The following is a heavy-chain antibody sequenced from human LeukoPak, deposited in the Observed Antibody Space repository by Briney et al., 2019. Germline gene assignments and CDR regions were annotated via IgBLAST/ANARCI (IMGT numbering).Heavy chain of an antibody. V-gene: IGHV3-48*03. CDR3: ASAAKMDV. J-gene: IGHJ6*02. CDR2: ISSSGSTI. CDR1: GFTFSSYE. Sequence: GGSLRLSCAASGFTFSSYEMNWVRQAPGKGLEWVSHISSSGSTIYYTDSVKGRFTISRDNANNSLYLQMNSLRAEDTAVYYCASAAKMDVWGQGTTVTVS.